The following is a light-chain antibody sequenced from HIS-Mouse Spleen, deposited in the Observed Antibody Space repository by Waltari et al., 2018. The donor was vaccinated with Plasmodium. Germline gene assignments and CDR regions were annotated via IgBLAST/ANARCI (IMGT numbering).Light chain of an antibody. J-gene: IGLJ3*02. Sequence: SYELTQPPSVSVSPGQTARITCSGDALPKTYAYWYQQKSGQAPVLVIYEDSKRPPGLPERFSGSSSGTMATLTSSGAQVEDEADYYCYSTDSSGNHRVFGGGTKLTVL. CDR2: EDS. CDR3: YSTDSSGNHRV. CDR1: ALPKTY. V-gene: IGLV3-10*01.